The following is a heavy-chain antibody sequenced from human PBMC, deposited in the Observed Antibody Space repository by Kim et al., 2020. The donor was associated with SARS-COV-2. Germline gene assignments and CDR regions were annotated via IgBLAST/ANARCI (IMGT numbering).Heavy chain of an antibody. J-gene: IGHJ5*02. CDR2: INQAGSRR. Sequence: GGSLRLSCEASGFSFRSFWMSWVRQAPGKGLEWLANINQAGSRRDYVDSVKGRFTISRDNAKNSVYLDMSALRVEDTAVYYCARDDRSASSDSWGQGTQVTVSS. CDR3: ARDDRSASSDS. D-gene: IGHD3-22*01. CDR1: GFSFRSFW. V-gene: IGHV3-7*01.